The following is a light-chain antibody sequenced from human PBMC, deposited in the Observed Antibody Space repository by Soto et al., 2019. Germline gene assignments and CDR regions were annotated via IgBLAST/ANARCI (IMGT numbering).Light chain of an antibody. CDR3: QQRSDSRT. J-gene: IGKJ4*01. CDR2: DAS. CDR1: QSVSSY. Sequence: EIVMTQSPATLSVSPGERATLSCRASQSVSSYLAWYQQKPGQAPRLLIYDASNRATGIPARFSGSGSGTDFTLTISSLEPEDFAVYYCQQRSDSRTFGGGTKVDIK. V-gene: IGKV3-11*01.